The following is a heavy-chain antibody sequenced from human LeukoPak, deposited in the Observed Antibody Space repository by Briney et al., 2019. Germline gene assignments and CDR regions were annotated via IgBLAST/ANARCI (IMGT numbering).Heavy chain of an antibody. J-gene: IGHJ4*02. Sequence: GASVKVSCKASGYTFTSYGISWVRQAPGQGLEWMGWISAYNGNTNYAQKLQGRVTMTTDTSTSTAYMELRSLRSDDTAVYYCARDLSGSYFPDDHLGSVYWGQGTLDTVSS. D-gene: IGHD1-26*01. CDR2: ISAYNGNT. CDR3: ARDLSGSYFPDDHLGSVY. V-gene: IGHV1-18*01. CDR1: GYTFTSYG.